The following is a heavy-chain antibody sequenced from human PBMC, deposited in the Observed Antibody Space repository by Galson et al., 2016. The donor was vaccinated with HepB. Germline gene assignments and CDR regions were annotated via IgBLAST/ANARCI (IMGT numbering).Heavy chain of an antibody. J-gene: IGHJ4*02. V-gene: IGHV3-64D*09. CDR3: VKDSGSSDI. Sequence: SLRLSCAASGFSFSSHSMHWVRQAPGKGLEYVSVITSNGITTFYADSVKGRFTISRDNSENTLYLQMSSLRVEDSGVYYCVKDSGSSDIWGQGTLVTVSS. D-gene: IGHD1-26*01. CDR1: GFSFSSHS. CDR2: ITSNGITT.